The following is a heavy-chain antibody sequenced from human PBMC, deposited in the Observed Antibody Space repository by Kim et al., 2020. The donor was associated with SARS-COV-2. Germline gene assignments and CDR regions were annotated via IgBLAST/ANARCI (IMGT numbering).Heavy chain of an antibody. CDR3: ARDDYDILTGPDY. V-gene: IGHV7-4-1*02. Sequence: AQGFTGRFVFSLDTSVSTAYLQISSLKAEDTAVYYCARDDYDILTGPDYWGQGTLVTVSS. D-gene: IGHD3-9*01. J-gene: IGHJ4*02.